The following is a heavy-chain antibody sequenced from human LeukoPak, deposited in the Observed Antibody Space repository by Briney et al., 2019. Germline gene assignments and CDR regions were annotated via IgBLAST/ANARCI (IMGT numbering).Heavy chain of an antibody. D-gene: IGHD7-27*01. V-gene: IGHV1-69*04. Sequence: SVKVSCKASGGTFSSYAISWVREAPGQGLEWMGRIIPILGIANYAQKFQGRVTITADKSTSTAYMELSSLRSADTAVYYCAWGPPLAGYYFDYWGQGTLVTVSS. J-gene: IGHJ4*02. CDR3: AWGPPLAGYYFDY. CDR1: GGTFSSYA. CDR2: IIPILGIA.